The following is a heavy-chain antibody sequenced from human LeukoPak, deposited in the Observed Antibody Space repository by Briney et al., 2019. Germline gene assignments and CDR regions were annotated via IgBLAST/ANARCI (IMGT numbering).Heavy chain of an antibody. D-gene: IGHD2-21*01. V-gene: IGHV1-2*02. CDR1: GYTFTGYY. J-gene: IGHJ4*02. CDR3: ARAVVVIGYDY. CDR2: IIPNSGGT. Sequence: GASVKVSCKASGYTFTGYYMHWVRQAPGQGLEWMGWIIPNSGGTNYAQKFQGRVTMTRDTSSSTAYMELSRLRSDDTAVYYCARAVVVIGYDYWGQETLVTVSS.